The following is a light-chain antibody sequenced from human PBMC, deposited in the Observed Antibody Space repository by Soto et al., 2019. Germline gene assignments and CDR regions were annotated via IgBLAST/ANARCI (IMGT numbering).Light chain of an antibody. CDR2: RDS. J-gene: IGLJ2*01. Sequence: SYELTQPLSVSVALGQTARITCGGNNIGSKNVHWYQQKPGEAPVLVIYRDSNRPSGIPERFSGSNSGNTATLTISRAQAGDEADYYCQVWDSSTAGVFGGGTTLTVL. V-gene: IGLV3-9*01. CDR3: QVWDSSTAGV. CDR1: NIGSKN.